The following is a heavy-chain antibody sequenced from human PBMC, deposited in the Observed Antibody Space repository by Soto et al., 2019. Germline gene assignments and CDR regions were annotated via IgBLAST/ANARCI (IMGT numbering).Heavy chain of an antibody. Sequence: GEALNISCKGSGYSFTNYWVGWVRQMPGKGLEWMGMIYPGDSDTRYSPPFQGHVTISADKSISTAYLQWSSLKDSDTAIYYCARMDSSGLGIDYWGHGTLVTVSS. D-gene: IGHD3-22*01. CDR3: ARMDSSGLGIDY. CDR1: GYSFTNYW. CDR2: IYPGDSDT. J-gene: IGHJ4*01. V-gene: IGHV5-51*01.